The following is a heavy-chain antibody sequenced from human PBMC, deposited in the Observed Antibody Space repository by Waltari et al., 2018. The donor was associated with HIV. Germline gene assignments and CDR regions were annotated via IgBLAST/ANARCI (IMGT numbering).Heavy chain of an antibody. J-gene: IGHJ4*02. V-gene: IGHV5-51*03. CDR1: GYSFTTYW. CDR2: IYPGDTDT. D-gene: IGHD2-8*01. Sequence: EVQLVQSGAEVKRPGESLKISCKASGYSFTTYWNGWVRQVPGKGLEWMGIIYPGDTDTRYSPSFQVQITISADKSISTAYLQWSSLKASDTAMYYCAKGMYANQDYFVHWGQGTLVTVSS. CDR3: AKGMYANQDYFVH.